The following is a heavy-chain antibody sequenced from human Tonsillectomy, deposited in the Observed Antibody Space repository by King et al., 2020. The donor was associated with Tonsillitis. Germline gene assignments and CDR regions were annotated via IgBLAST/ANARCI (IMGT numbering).Heavy chain of an antibody. CDR3: AKDPDGFTWPPFIYFYY. D-gene: IGHD5-24*01. Sequence: VQLVESGGGLIQPGGSLRLSCAASGFTFSSYTMSWVRQAPGKGLEWVSWISRSGYNLYYTDSVKGRFTISRDNSKNTLYLQVSSLRADDTAVYYCAKDPDGFTWPPFIYFYYWGQGALCTVSS. CDR2: ISRSGYNL. V-gene: IGHV3-23*04. CDR1: GFTFSSYT. J-gene: IGHJ4*02.